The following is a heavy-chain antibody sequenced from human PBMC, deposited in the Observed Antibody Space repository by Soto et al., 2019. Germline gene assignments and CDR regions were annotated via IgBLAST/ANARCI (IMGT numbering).Heavy chain of an antibody. V-gene: IGHV4-34*01. CDR2: INHSGST. J-gene: IGHJ4*02. D-gene: IGHD4-17*01. CDR1: GGSFSGYY. CDR3: AVLDYGDYFDY. Sequence: PSETLSLTCAVYGGSFSGYYWSWIRQPPGKGLEWIGEINHSGSTNYNPSLKSRVTISVDTSKNQFSLKLSSVTAADTAVYYCAVLDYGDYFDYWGQGTLVTVSS.